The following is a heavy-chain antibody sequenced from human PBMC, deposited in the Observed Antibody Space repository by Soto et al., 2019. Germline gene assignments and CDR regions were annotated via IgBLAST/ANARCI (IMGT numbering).Heavy chain of an antibody. V-gene: IGHV3-7*03. CDR3: ARLPCDPHRCYSFEY. D-gene: IGHD2-21*01. Sequence: PGGSLRLSCEASGFTFSSYWMTWVRQAPEKGLEWVANIKYDGSEKFYVDSVKGRFTISRDNAKNSLHLQLNSLRAEDTAVYYRARLPCDPHRCYSFEYWGPGTLVTVSS. CDR2: IKYDGSEK. CDR1: GFTFSSYW. J-gene: IGHJ4*02.